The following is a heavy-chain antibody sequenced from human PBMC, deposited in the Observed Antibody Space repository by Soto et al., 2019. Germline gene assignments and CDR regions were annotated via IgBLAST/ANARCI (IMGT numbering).Heavy chain of an antibody. CDR3: ARERPRYCSGGSCYGYYYYGMDV. Sequence: QVQLVQSGAEVKKPGASVKVSCKASGYTFTGYYMHWVRQAPGQGLEWMGWINPNSGGTNYAQKFQGRVTMPRDTSISTAYVELSRLRSDDTAVYYCARERPRYCSGGSCYGYYYYGMDVWGQGTTVTVSS. J-gene: IGHJ6*02. CDR2: INPNSGGT. CDR1: GYTFTGYY. V-gene: IGHV1-2*02. D-gene: IGHD2-15*01.